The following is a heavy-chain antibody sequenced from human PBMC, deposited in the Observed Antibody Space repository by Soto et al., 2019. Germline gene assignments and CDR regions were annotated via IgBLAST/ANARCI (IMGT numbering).Heavy chain of an antibody. Sequence: SVKVSCKASGGTFSSYTISWVRQAPGQGLEWMGRIIPILGIANYAQEFQGRVTITADKSTSTAYMELSSLRSEDTAVYYCARDSPSYCTNGVCLLDYWGKGTLVSVSA. J-gene: IGHJ4*02. CDR1: GGTFSSYT. CDR2: IIPILGIA. V-gene: IGHV1-69*04. CDR3: ARDSPSYCTNGVCLLDY. D-gene: IGHD2-8*01.